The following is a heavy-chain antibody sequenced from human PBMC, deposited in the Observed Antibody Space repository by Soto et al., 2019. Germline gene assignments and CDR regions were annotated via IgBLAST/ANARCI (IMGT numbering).Heavy chain of an antibody. CDR1: GFTFSSYG. CDR2: IWYDGSNK. J-gene: IGHJ6*02. Sequence: GGSLRLSCAASGFTFSSYGMHWVRQAPGKGLEWVAVIWYDGSNKYYADSVKGRFTISRDNSKNTLYLQMNSLRAEDTAVYYCAIEGGVVATTRYYGMDVWGQGTTVTVSS. V-gene: IGHV3-33*01. D-gene: IGHD5-12*01. CDR3: AIEGGVVATTRYYGMDV.